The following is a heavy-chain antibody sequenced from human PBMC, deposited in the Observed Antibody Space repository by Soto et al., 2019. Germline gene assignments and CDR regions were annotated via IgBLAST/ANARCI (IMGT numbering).Heavy chain of an antibody. D-gene: IGHD2-2*02. J-gene: IGHJ4*02. CDR2: INPSDSYT. CDR1: GYSFTSYW. V-gene: IGHV5-10-1*01. Sequence: GESLKISCRGSGYSFTSYWIGWVRQRPGKGLEWMGRINPSDSYTTYSPSFQGHATISTDKSFSTAYLQWSGLKASDTAMYYCARLGYCTGTSCYTFDSWGQGTLVTVSS. CDR3: ARLGYCTGTSCYTFDS.